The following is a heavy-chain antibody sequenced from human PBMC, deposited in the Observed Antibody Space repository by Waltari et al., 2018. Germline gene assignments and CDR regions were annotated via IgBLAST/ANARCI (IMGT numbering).Heavy chain of an antibody. CDR2: IKPDGSEK. Sequence: EVQVVESGGGLVQPGGSLRLSCVASGFTFSNYWMSWVRQAPGKGLECLANIKPDGSEKNHVDSVKGRFTISRDNAKNSLYLQMNSLRAEDTAVYYCVQGGFYYADWGQGTLVTVSS. CDR3: VQGGFYYAD. V-gene: IGHV3-7*01. D-gene: IGHD3-10*01. CDR1: GFTFSNYW. J-gene: IGHJ4*02.